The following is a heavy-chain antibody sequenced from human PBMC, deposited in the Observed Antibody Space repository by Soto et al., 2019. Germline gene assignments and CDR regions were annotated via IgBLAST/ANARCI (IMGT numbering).Heavy chain of an antibody. CDR2: ISGSGGTT. Sequence: GGSLRLSCAASGFTFSSYAMSWVRQAPGKGLEWVSAISGSGGTTYYADSVKGRFTISRDNSKNTLYLQMNSLRAEDTAVYYCAKTIVEMFPWKRGHFDYWGQGTLVTVSS. V-gene: IGHV3-23*01. D-gene: IGHD1-1*01. CDR3: AKTIVEMFPWKRGHFDY. J-gene: IGHJ4*02. CDR1: GFTFSSYA.